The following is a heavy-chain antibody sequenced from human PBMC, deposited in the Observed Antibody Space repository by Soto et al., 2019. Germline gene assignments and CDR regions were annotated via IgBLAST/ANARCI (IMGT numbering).Heavy chain of an antibody. CDR3: VRVVKARGYSYGSWYFDY. J-gene: IGHJ4*02. CDR1: GLTVSSNY. CDR2: IYSGGST. V-gene: IGHV3-66*01. D-gene: IGHD5-18*01. Sequence: GGSLRLSCAASGLTVSSNYMSWVRQAPGQGLEWVLVIYSGGSTYYADSVKGRFTISRDNAKNTLYLQMNSLSAVDTAVYYCVRVVKARGYSYGSWYFDYWGQGTLVTVSS.